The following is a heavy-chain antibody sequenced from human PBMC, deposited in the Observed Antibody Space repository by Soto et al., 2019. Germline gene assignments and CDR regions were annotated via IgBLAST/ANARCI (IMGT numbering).Heavy chain of an antibody. V-gene: IGHV4-4*07. Sequence: QVQLQESGPGLVKPSATLSLTCNVSGDSMSKYYWSWVRQPAGEGLEWIGRIWTSGSTNYNPSLKCRVTMSIDTSNKHFSLDLKSVTAADTAVYYCARTVGAAYYFDFWGQGVLVTVSS. D-gene: IGHD3-16*01. J-gene: IGHJ4*02. CDR1: GDSMSKYY. CDR2: IWTSGST. CDR3: ARTVGAAYYFDF.